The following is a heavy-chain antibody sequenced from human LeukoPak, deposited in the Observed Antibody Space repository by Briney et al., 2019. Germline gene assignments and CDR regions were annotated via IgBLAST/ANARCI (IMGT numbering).Heavy chain of an antibody. D-gene: IGHD1-14*01. CDR1: GFTFSSYA. CDR2: ISGSGGST. CDR3: AKGLWHSISAGDY. J-gene: IGHJ4*02. Sequence: GGSLRLSCAASGFTFSSYAMSWVRQAPGKGLEWVSAISGSGGSTYYADSVKGRFTISRDNSKNTLYLQMNSLRAGDTAIYYCAKGLWHSISAGDYWGQGTLVTVSS. V-gene: IGHV3-23*01.